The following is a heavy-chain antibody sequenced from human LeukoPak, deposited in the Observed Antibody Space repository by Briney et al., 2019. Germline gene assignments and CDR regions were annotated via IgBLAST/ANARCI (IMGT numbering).Heavy chain of an antibody. CDR2: IYYSGST. J-gene: IGHJ5*02. Sequence: SQTLSLTCTVSGGSISSGDYYWSWIRQPPGKGLEWIGYIYYSGSTYYNPSLKSRVTISVDTSKNQFSLKLSSVTAADTAVYYCARGIVPAAMMADWFDPWGQEPWSPSPQ. CDR1: GGSISSGDYY. CDR3: ARGIVPAAMMADWFDP. V-gene: IGHV4-30-4*01. D-gene: IGHD2-2*01.